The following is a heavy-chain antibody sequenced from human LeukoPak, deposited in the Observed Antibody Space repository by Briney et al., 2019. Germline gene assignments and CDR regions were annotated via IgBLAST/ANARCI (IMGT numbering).Heavy chain of an antibody. J-gene: IGHJ4*02. CDR3: ARIAGGSY. V-gene: IGHV1-2*02. Sequence: ASVKVSCKASGYSFIDYYIHWVRQAPGQGLEWMEWINPNSGDTKYAQKFQGRVTMTRDTSISTTYMELSRLRSDDTAVFYCARIAGGSYWGQGTLVTVSS. D-gene: IGHD2-21*01. CDR2: INPNSGDT. CDR1: GYSFIDYY.